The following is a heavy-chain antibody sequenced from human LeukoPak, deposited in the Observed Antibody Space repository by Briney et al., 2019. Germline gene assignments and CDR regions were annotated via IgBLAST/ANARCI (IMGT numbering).Heavy chain of an antibody. Sequence: PSQTLSLTCAVSGGSISSGGYSWSWIRQPPGKGLEWIGYIYHSGSTYYNPSLKSRVTISVDRSKNQFSLKLSSVTAADTAVYYCARGRYYGSGSYYNHWFDPWGQGTLVTVSS. V-gene: IGHV4-30-2*01. CDR3: ARGRYYGSGSYYNHWFDP. J-gene: IGHJ5*02. D-gene: IGHD3-10*01. CDR1: GGSISSGGYS. CDR2: IYHSGST.